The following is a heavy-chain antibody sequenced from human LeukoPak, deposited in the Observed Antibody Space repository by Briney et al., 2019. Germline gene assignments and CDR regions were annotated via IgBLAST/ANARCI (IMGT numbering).Heavy chain of an antibody. D-gene: IGHD1-7*01. V-gene: IGHV4-34*01. CDR1: GGSFSGYY. J-gene: IGHJ6*02. CDR2: INHSGST. Sequence: SETLSLTCAVYGGSFSGYYWSWIRQPPGKGLEWIGEINHSGSTNYNSSLKSRVTISVDRSKNQFSLKLSSVTAADTAVYYCARGPNYGRKYYYYGMDVWGQGTTVTVSS. CDR3: ARGPNYGRKYYYYGMDV.